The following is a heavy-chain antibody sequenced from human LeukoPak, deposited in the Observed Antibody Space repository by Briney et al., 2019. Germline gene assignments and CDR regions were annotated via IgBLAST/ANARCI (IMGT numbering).Heavy chain of an antibody. CDR1: GFTFSSYG. J-gene: IGHJ3*02. Sequence: PGRSLRLSCAASGFTFSSYGMHWVRQAPGKGLEWVAVIWNDGSKSNYPDSVKGRFTISRDDSKNTLFLQMSSLRVEDTAVYYCVREDNAFNIWGQGTLVTVSS. CDR3: VREDNAFNI. CDR2: IWNDGSKS. V-gene: IGHV3-33*01.